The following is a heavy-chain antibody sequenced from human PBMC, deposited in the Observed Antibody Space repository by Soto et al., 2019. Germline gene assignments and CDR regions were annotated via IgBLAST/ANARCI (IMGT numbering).Heavy chain of an antibody. J-gene: IGHJ4*02. V-gene: IGHV3-7*05. D-gene: IGHD2-15*01. Sequence: PGGSLRLSCAASGFTFSSYWMSWVRQAPGKGLEWVANIKQDGSEKYYVDSVKGRFTISRDNSKNTLYLQMNSLRAEDTAIFFCARYCSGVSWYRGIYTWGQGTLLTVSS. CDR1: GFTFSSYW. CDR3: ARYCSGVSWYRGIYT. CDR2: IKQDGSEK.